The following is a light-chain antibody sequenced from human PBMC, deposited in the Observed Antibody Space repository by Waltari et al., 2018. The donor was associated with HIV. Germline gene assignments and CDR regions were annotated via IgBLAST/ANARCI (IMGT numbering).Light chain of an antibody. CDR3: MQALQTPYT. CDR1: QSLLHSNGYNY. CDR2: LGS. J-gene: IGKJ2*01. V-gene: IGKV2-28*01. Sequence: CRSSQSLLHSNGYNYLDWYLQKPGQSPQLLIYLGSNRASGVPDRFSGSGSGTDFTLKISRVEAEDVGVYYCMQALQTPYTFGQGTKLEIK.